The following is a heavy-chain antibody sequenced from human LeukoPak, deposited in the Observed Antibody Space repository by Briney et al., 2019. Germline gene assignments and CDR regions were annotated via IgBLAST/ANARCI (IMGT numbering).Heavy chain of an antibody. CDR2: IYSGGST. Sequence: GGSLRLSCAASGFTVSSNYMSWVRQAPGKGLEWVSVIYSGGSTYYADSVKGRFTISRDNSKNTLYLQMNSLRAEDTAVYYCARDGGAAMEGYYGMDVWGQGTTVTVSS. CDR1: GFTVSSNY. CDR3: ARDGGAAMEGYYGMDV. D-gene: IGHD5-18*01. V-gene: IGHV3-53*01. J-gene: IGHJ6*02.